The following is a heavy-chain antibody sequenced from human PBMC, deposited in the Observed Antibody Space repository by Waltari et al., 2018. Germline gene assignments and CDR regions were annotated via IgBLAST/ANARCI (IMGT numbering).Heavy chain of an antibody. J-gene: IGHJ3*02. D-gene: IGHD3-3*01. CDR1: GFTFSSYG. CDR3: AKTYYDFWSGSDDAFDI. Sequence: QVQLVESGGGVVLPGRSLRLSCAASGFTFSSYGMHWVRQATGKGLEWVAVISYDGSNKYYADSVKGRFTISRDNSKNTLYLQMNSLRAEDTAVYYCAKTYYDFWSGSDDAFDIWGQGTMVTVSS. V-gene: IGHV3-30*18. CDR2: ISYDGSNK.